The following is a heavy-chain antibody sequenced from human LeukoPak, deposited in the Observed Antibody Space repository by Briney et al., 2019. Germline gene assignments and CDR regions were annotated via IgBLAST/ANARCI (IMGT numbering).Heavy chain of an antibody. V-gene: IGHV3-23*01. D-gene: IGHD2-2*01. CDR2: ISDNGGRT. J-gene: IGHJ4*02. Sequence: GGSLRLSCAASGFTFSGYAMSWVRQAPGKGLEWVSTISDNGGRTYYADSVKGRFTISRDNSKNALFLQMNSLRAEDTAVYYCAKAKNRGDIVVVPAAQDYWGQGTLVTVSS. CDR1: GFTFSGYA. CDR3: AKAKNRGDIVVVPAAQDY.